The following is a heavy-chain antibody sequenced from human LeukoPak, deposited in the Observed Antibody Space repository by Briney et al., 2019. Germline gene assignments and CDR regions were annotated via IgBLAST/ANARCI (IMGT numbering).Heavy chain of an antibody. CDR2: IRSKAYGGTT. CDR3: TRVLLWFGELLCAFDI. D-gene: IGHD3-10*01. CDR1: GFTFGDNA. V-gene: IGHV3-49*04. Sequence: GGSLRLSCTASGFTFGDNAMSWVRQAPGKGLEWVGFIRSKAYGGTTEYAASVKGRFTISRDDSKSIAYLQMNSLKTEDTAVYYCTRVLLWFGELLCAFDIWGQGTMVTVSS. J-gene: IGHJ3*02.